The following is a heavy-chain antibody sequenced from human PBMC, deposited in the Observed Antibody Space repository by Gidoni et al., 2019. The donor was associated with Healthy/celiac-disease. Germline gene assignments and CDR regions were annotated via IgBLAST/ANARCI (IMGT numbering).Heavy chain of an antibody. Sequence: EVQLVESGGGLVQPGGSLRLSCAASGFTFSSYEMNWVRQAPGKGLEWVSYISSSGSTIYYADSVKGRFTISRDNAKNSLYLKMNSLRAEDTAVYYCARDGGGYGDPKFDYWGQGTLVTVSS. J-gene: IGHJ4*02. CDR3: ARDGGGYGDPKFDY. V-gene: IGHV3-48*03. CDR1: GFTFSSYE. D-gene: IGHD4-17*01. CDR2: ISSSGSTI.